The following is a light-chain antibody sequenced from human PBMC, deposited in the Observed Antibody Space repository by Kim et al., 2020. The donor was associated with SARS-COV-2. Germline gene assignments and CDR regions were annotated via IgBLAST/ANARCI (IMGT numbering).Light chain of an antibody. J-gene: IGLJ1*01. Sequence: SVSPGQTASITCSGDKLGDKYACWYQHKPGQSPVLVIYQDSKRPSGIPERFSGSNSGNTATLTISGTQAMDEADYYCQAWDSSTEVFGTGTKVTVL. V-gene: IGLV3-1*01. CDR3: QAWDSSTEV. CDR1: KLGDKY. CDR2: QDS.